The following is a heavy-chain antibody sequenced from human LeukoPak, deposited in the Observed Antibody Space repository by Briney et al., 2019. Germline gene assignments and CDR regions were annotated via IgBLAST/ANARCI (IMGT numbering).Heavy chain of an antibody. CDR3: ARDHGGADWPGDY. D-gene: IGHD3-16*01. CDR1: GLTFSSYW. J-gene: IGHJ4*02. V-gene: IGHV3-7*04. Sequence: GGSLRLSCAASGLTFSSYWTSWVRQAPGRGLEWVANIKQDGSQKYYADSVKGRFTISRDNAKNSLYLQMNSLRAEDTAVYYCARDHGGADWPGDYWGQGTLVTVSS. CDR2: IKQDGSQK.